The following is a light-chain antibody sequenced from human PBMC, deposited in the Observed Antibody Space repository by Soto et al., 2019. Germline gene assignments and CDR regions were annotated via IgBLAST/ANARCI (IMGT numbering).Light chain of an antibody. CDR3: QQGYSTIT. CDR2: GAS. V-gene: IGKV3-20*01. J-gene: IGKJ5*01. Sequence: ETVLTQSPGTLSLSPGERATLSCRASQSVSSSYLAWYQQKPGQAPRLLIYGASSRATGIPDRFSGSGSGTDFTLTIRGLQPEDFATYYCQQGYSTITFGQGTRLEIK. CDR1: QSVSSSY.